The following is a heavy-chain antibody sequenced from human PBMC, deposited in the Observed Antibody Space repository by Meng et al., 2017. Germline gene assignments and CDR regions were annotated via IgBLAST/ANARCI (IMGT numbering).Heavy chain of an antibody. CDR1: VFTFCGHG. Sequence: GRVVECGWVLDKLGGALRPSGAAFVFTFCGHGMHWCRQSPGKWLEWVAVIWYDGSKKYYAAYEMGRFTISRVNSKNTMYLQMNSLRAEDTAVYYCARCLSTTYCYFDLWGRGTLVTVSS. CDR3: ARCLSTTYCYFDL. D-gene: IGHD2/OR15-2a*01. V-gene: IGHV3-33*01. CDR2: IWYDGSKK. J-gene: IGHJ2*01.